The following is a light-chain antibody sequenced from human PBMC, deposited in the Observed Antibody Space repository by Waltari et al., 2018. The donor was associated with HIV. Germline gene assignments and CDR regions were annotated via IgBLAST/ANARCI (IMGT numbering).Light chain of an antibody. CDR3: QSYDSSLSGSKVV. V-gene: IGLV1-40*01. CDR2: GNS. Sequence: QSVLTQPPSVSGAPGQRVTISCTGSSSNIGAGYDVHWYQQLPGTAPKLPIHGNSKRPSGVPDRFSGSKSGTSASLAITGLQAEDEADYYCQSYDSSLSGSKVVFGGGTKLTVL. J-gene: IGLJ2*01. CDR1: SSNIGAGYD.